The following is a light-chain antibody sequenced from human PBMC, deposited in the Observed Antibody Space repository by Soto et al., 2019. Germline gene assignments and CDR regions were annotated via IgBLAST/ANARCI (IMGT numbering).Light chain of an antibody. V-gene: IGKV1-39*01. Sequence: GDRVTITCRASQSISSWLAWYQQKPGKAPNLLIYAASSLHSGVPSRFSGSGSGTDFTLTISSLQPEDFATYYCQQSFSSPPWTFGQGTRWIS. J-gene: IGKJ1*01. CDR2: AAS. CDR3: QQSFSSPPWT. CDR1: QSISSW.